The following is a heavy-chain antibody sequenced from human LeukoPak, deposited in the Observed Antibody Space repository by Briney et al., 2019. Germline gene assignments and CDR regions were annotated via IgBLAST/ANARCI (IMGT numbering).Heavy chain of an antibody. J-gene: IGHJ3*01. CDR1: GDSVSSGHW. CDR3: ARLVVYNWTPRAFDV. D-gene: IGHD1-20*01. Sequence: PSETLSLTCAVSGDSVSSGHWWSWVRQPPGKGLEWIGEVAHTGSTKFTPSLRSRATISIDWSKNQFSLNLTSVTAADTATYFCARLVVYNWTPRAFDVWGQGTMVTVSS. V-gene: IGHV4-4*02. CDR2: VAHTGST.